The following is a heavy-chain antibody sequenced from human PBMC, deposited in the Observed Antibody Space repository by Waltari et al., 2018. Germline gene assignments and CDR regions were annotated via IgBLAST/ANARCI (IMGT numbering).Heavy chain of an antibody. Sequence: QVQLQQWGAGLLKPSETLSLTCAVYGGSFSGYYWCWIRPPPGKGLEWIGEINHSGSTNYNPSLKSRVTISVDTSKNQFSLKLSSVTAADTAVYYCARRRITIFGVVIYYFDYWGQGTLVTVSS. V-gene: IGHV4-34*01. CDR1: GGSFSGYY. CDR2: INHSGST. CDR3: ARRRITIFGVVIYYFDY. J-gene: IGHJ4*02. D-gene: IGHD3-3*01.